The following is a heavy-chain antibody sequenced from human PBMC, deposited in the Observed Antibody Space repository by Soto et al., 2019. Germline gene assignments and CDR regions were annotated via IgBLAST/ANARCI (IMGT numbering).Heavy chain of an antibody. CDR2: ISWDGGST. J-gene: IGHJ4*02. D-gene: IGHD6-13*01. V-gene: IGHV3-43*01. CDR3: AKDIGRGYSSSWYLSGFDY. CDR1: GFTFDDYT. Sequence: GGSLRLSCAASGFTFDDYTTHWVRQAPGKGLEWVSLISWDGGSTYYADSVKGRFTISRDNSKNSLYLQMNSLRTEDTALYYCAKDIGRGYSSSWYLSGFDYWGQGTLVTVSS.